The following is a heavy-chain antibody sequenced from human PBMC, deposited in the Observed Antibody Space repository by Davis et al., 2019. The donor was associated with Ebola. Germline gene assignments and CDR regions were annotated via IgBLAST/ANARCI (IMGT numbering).Heavy chain of an antibody. CDR3: ARITIFGVVYMDV. CDR1: GGSISSGHYY. J-gene: IGHJ6*03. D-gene: IGHD3-3*01. V-gene: IGHV4-61*09. CDR2: IFTFGGT. Sequence: PSETLSLTCTVSGGSISSGHYYWSWIRQPAGKGLEWIGQIFTFGGTNYNPSLRGRVTISVDTSNHQFSLKLSSVTAADTAVYYCARITIFGVVYMDVWGKGTTVTVSS.